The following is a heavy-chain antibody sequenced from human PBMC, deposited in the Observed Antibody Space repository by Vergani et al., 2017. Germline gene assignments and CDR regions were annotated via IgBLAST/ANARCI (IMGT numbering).Heavy chain of an antibody. CDR3: TTRYRIHHLNNDY. Sequence: EVQLVESGGGLVKPGGSLRLSCAASGFTFSNAWMNWVRQAPGKGLEWVGRIKSKTDGGTTDYAAPVKGRFTISRDDSKNTLYLQMNSLKTEDTAVYYCTTRYRIHHLNNDYWGQGTLVTVSS. V-gene: IGHV3-15*07. CDR2: IKSKTDGGTT. CDR1: GFTFSNAW. D-gene: IGHD1/OR15-1a*01. J-gene: IGHJ4*02.